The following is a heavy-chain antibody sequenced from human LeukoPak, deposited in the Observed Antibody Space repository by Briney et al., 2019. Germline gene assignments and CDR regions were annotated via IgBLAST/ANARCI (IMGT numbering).Heavy chain of an antibody. J-gene: IGHJ5*02. CDR1: GGTFNSYA. CDR3: ARDTKRSRARWENLGIDP. V-gene: IGHV1-18*01. D-gene: IGHD3-16*01. CDR2: IITYNGNT. Sequence: GASVKVSCKASGGTFNSYAISWVRQAPGQGLEWMGYIITYNGNTNYAQKLQGRVTMTTDTSTSTAYMELRSLRSDDTAVYYCARDTKRSRARWENLGIDPWGQGTLVTASS.